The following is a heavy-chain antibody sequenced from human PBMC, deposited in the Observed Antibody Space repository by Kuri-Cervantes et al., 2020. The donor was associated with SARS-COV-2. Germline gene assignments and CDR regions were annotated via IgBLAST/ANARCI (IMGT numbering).Heavy chain of an antibody. CDR1: GFTFSSYW. CDR3: ARSGGSGPSRHPLPPIALDY. V-gene: IGHV3-7*01. CDR2: IKQDGSEK. D-gene: IGHD2-15*01. Sequence: GESLKISCAASGFTFSSYWMSWVCQAPGKGLEWVANIKQDGSEKYYVDSVKGRFTISRDNAKNSLYLQMNSLRAEDTAVYYCARSGGSGPSRHPLPPIALDYWGQGTLVTVSS. J-gene: IGHJ4*02.